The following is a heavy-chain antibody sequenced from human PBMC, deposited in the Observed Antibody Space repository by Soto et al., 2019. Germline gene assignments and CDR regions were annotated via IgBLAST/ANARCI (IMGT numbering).Heavy chain of an antibody. Sequence: SETLSLTCTVSGGSVSSGSYYWSWIRQPPGKGLEWIGYAYYSGSTNSNPSLKSRVTISLDTSKNQFSLKLSSVTAADTAVYYCARDWDSGYDLGFDYWGQGTLVPVSS. D-gene: IGHD5-12*01. V-gene: IGHV4-61*01. CDR3: ARDWDSGYDLGFDY. J-gene: IGHJ4*02. CDR2: AYYSGST. CDR1: GGSVSSGSYY.